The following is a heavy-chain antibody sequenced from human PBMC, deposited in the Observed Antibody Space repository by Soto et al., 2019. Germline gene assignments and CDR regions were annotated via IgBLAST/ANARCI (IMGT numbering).Heavy chain of an antibody. CDR2: INPSGSAT. CDR1: GYNFANYY. J-gene: IGHJ4*02. CDR3: VSNPVATFTGLGY. Sequence: ASVKVSCKASGYNFANYYMHWVRQAPGQGLEWMGDINPSGSATRYAQRFQGRVTMTRDTSASTVYMDLSSLRSEDTAVYYCVSNPVATFTGLGYWGQGTQVTVSS. D-gene: IGHD1-1*01. V-gene: IGHV1-46*01.